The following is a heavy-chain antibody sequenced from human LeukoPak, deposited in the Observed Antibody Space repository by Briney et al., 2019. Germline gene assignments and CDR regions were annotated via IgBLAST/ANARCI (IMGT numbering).Heavy chain of an antibody. CDR3: ARSTTVVTPIWDAFDI. V-gene: IGHV4-39*07. J-gene: IGHJ3*02. CDR2: IYYSGST. Sequence: SQTLSLTCTVSGGSISSGGYYWGWIRQPPGTGLEWIGSIYYSGSTYYNPSLKSRVTISVDTSKNQFSLKLSSVTAADTAVYYCARSTTVVTPIWDAFDIWGQGTMVTVSS. CDR1: GGSISSGGYY. D-gene: IGHD4-23*01.